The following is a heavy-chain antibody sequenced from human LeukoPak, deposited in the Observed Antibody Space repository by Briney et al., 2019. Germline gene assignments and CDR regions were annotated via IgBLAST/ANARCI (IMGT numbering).Heavy chain of an antibody. CDR2: ISAYNGNP. Sequence: GASVKVSCKTSGYSFTNYGISWVRQAPGQGLEWMGWISAYNGNPIYAQKLQGRVTMSTDTSTSTAYMELRSLRSDDTAVYYCARDRMITFGGVIVIDYWGQGTLVTVSS. V-gene: IGHV1-18*01. CDR1: GYSFTNYG. J-gene: IGHJ4*02. D-gene: IGHD3-16*02. CDR3: ARDRMITFGGVIVIDY.